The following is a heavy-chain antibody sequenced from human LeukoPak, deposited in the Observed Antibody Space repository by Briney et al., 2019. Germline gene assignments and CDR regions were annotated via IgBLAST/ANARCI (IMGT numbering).Heavy chain of an antibody. CDR2: INQDGSRK. D-gene: IGHD5-24*01. Sequence: PGGSLRLSCGASGFTFSSHWMSWVRQAPGKGLEWVANINQDGSRKNYVGSVKGRFTISRDNAKNSLELQMNSLRVEDTAVYYYVRCDGYNSCYFDYWGQGTLVTVSS. V-gene: IGHV3-7*01. CDR3: VRCDGYNSCYFDY. CDR1: GFTFSSHW. J-gene: IGHJ4*02.